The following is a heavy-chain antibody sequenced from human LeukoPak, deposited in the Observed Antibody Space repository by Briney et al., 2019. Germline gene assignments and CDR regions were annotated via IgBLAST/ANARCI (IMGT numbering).Heavy chain of an antibody. Sequence: SETLSLTCTVSGGSISSYXWSWIRQPPXXXXXXXXDIYYSGSPRYNPSLKSRVTISLDTSKNQFSLKLSSVSATDTAMYYCARFFAGNSHSGGIDHWGQGTLVTVSS. CDR2: IYYSGSP. J-gene: IGHJ4*02. D-gene: IGHD4-23*01. CDR3: ARFFAGNSHSGGIDH. V-gene: IGHV4-59*08. CDR1: GGSISSYX.